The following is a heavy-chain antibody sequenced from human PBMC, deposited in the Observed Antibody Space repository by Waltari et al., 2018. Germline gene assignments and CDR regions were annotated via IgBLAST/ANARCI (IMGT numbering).Heavy chain of an antibody. D-gene: IGHD6-6*01. V-gene: IGHV4-61*02. Sequence: QLQESGPGLVKPSQTLSLTCTVSGGSISRGSYSWSWIRQPAGKGLEWIGRIYTSGSTNYNPSLKSRVTISVDTSKNQFSLKLSSVTAADTAVYYCARDSALQLALDYWGQGTLVTVSS. CDR1: GGSISRGSYS. CDR2: IYTSGST. J-gene: IGHJ4*02. CDR3: ARDSALQLALDY.